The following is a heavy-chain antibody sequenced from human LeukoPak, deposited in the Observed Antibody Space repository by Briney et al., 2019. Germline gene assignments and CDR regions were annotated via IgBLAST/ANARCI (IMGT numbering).Heavy chain of an antibody. Sequence: ASVKVSCKASGYIFTNYGISWLRQTPGQGLEWVGWISGYNDNAHYAQKLQGRVTMTRETSTTTVYMELRSLYSDDTAIYYCAKDGNDVMDYWGQGTQVTVSS. V-gene: IGHV1-18*01. CDR2: ISGYNDNA. CDR3: AKDGNDVMDY. CDR1: GYIFTNYG. J-gene: IGHJ4*02. D-gene: IGHD1-1*01.